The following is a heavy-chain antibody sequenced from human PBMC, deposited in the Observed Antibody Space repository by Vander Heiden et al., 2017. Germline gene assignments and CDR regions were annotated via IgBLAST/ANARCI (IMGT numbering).Heavy chain of an antibody. V-gene: IGHV3-30-3*01. D-gene: IGHD3-9*01. CDR2: ISYDGSHK. J-gene: IGHJ4*02. CDR1: GFTFHRLG. Sequence: QVQLVETGGGVVPPGRSRGSSCASSGFTFHRLGLQWVRRARGKGLWWVAVISYDGSHKYYADSVKGRFTSSRDNSKNTLYLQMNSLRAEDTAVYDCARADVDILSGYYLDYWGQGTLVTVSS. CDR3: ARADVDILSGYYLDY.